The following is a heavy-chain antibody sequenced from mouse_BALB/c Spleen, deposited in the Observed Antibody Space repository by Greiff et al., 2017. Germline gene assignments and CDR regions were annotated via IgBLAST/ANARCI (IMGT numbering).Heavy chain of an antibody. D-gene: IGHD2-4*01. Sequence: EVQGVESGGGLVQPGGSLRLSCATSGFTFTDYYMSWVRQPPGKALEWLGFIRNKANGYTTEYSASVKGRFTISRDNSQSILYLQMNTLRAEDSATYYCARASYDYVAYWGQGTLVTVSA. CDR3: ARASYDYVAY. V-gene: IGHV7-3*02. J-gene: IGHJ3*01. CDR2: IRNKANGYTT. CDR1: GFTFTDYY.